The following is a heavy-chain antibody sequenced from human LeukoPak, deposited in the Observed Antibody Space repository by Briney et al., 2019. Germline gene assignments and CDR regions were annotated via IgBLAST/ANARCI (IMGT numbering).Heavy chain of an antibody. D-gene: IGHD2-2*01. J-gene: IGHJ6*03. CDR3: AKGGCTSTSCYSPYYWYYYMDV. Sequence: GGSLRLSCAASGFTFSSYAMSWVRQAPGKGLEWVAVISYDGSNKYYADSVKGRFTISRDNSKNSLYLQMNSLRTEDTALYYCAKGGCTSTSCYSPYYWYYYMDVWGKGTTVTVS. V-gene: IGHV3-30-3*01. CDR2: ISYDGSNK. CDR1: GFTFSSYA.